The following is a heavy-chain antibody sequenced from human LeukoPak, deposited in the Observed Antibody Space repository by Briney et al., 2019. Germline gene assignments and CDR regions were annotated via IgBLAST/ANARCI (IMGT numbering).Heavy chain of an antibody. CDR3: AKDFAKYGSGGCDFQD. Sequence: PRRSLRPSCAASGFTFTNTGIHSGRPDSGKWLEWVAVIIYVGPNKYYADSVKGRFTISRDNYKNTSFLQMNSLRAEDTAVYYCAKDFAKYGSGGCDFQDWGEGTLVTVSS. V-gene: IGHV3-30*18. J-gene: IGHJ1*01. CDR1: GFTFTNTG. D-gene: IGHD2-15*01. CDR2: IIYVGPNK.